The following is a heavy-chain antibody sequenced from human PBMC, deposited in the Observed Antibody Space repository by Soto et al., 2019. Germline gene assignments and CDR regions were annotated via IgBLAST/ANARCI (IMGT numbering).Heavy chain of an antibody. Sequence: SVKVSCKASGGTFSSYAISWVRQAPGQGLEWMGGIIPIFGTANYAQKFQGRVTITADESTSTAYMELSSLRSEDTAVYYCASYTHPVVNRIAWFDPWGQGTLVTVSS. CDR1: GGTFSSYA. CDR3: ASYTHPVVNRIAWFDP. J-gene: IGHJ5*02. CDR2: IIPIFGTA. D-gene: IGHD3-22*01. V-gene: IGHV1-69*13.